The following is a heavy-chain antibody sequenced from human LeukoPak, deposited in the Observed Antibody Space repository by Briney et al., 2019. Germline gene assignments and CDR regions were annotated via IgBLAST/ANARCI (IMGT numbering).Heavy chain of an antibody. V-gene: IGHV5-51*01. D-gene: IGHD4-23*01. CDR2: IYPGDSDT. J-gene: IGHJ4*02. CDR1: GYSFTSYW. CDR3: ARQSVVTPAHLDY. Sequence: GESLKISCKGSGYSFTSYWIGWVRQMPGKGLEWMGIIYPGDSDTRYSPSFQGQVTISADKSISTAYLQWSSLKASDIAMYYCARQSVVTPAHLDYWGQGTLVTVSS.